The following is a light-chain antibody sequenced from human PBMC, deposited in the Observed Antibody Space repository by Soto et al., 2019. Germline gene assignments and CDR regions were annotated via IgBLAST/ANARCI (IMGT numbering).Light chain of an antibody. J-gene: IGLJ1*01. CDR2: GNS. CDR3: QSYDSSLSCNV. CDR1: SSNIGAGYD. V-gene: IGLV1-40*01. Sequence: QSALTQPPSVSGAPGQRVTISCTGISSNIGAGYDVHWYQQLPGTAPKLLIYGNSNRPSGVPDRFSGSKSGTSASLAITGLQAEDEADYCCQSYDSSLSCNVFGTGTKVTVL.